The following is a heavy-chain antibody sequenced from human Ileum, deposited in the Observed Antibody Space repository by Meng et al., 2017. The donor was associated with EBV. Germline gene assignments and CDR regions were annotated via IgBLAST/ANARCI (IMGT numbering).Heavy chain of an antibody. CDR3: ARRDTAWFDP. CDR2: IYHTGST. CDR1: GCSITSYSYY. Sequence: HLQGSDPGPVKPSETLALTCTVSGCSITSYSYYWGWIRQPPGKGLEWIATIYHTGSTYYNPSLKSRVTISVDTSKNEFSLKVTSVTAADTALYYCARRDTAWFDPWGRGTLVTVSS. D-gene: IGHD2-21*02. J-gene: IGHJ5*02. V-gene: IGHV4-39*01.